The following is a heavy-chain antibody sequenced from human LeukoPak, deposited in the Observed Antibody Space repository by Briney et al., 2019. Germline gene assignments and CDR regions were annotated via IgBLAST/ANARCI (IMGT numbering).Heavy chain of an antibody. CDR2: INPHSGGT. CDR1: GFTSSGHY. D-gene: IGHD2-21*02. Sequence: ASVKVSCRASGFTSSGHYIHWVRQAPGQGLEWMGYINPHSGGTSSPQKFQGRVTMTTDTSISAVYMELSSLTSDDTAMYYCVREGNELLSKNFDYWGQGGLVTVSS. J-gene: IGHJ4*02. V-gene: IGHV1-2*02. CDR3: VREGNELLSKNFDY.